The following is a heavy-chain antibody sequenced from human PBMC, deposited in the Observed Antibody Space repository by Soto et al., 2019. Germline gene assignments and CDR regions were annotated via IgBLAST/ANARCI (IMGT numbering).Heavy chain of an antibody. CDR3: ARRDGYNYFDF. CDR1: GFTFSDSY. D-gene: IGHD5-12*01. Sequence: QVQLVESGGGLVKPGGSLRLSRVASGFTFSDSYMSWVRQAPGKGLEWVSYISSTSSFTDYAESVKGRFTISRDNAKNSLFLQMNSLRAEDTALYYCARRDGYNYFDFWGQGTLVSVSS. J-gene: IGHJ4*02. V-gene: IGHV3-11*06. CDR2: ISSTSSFT.